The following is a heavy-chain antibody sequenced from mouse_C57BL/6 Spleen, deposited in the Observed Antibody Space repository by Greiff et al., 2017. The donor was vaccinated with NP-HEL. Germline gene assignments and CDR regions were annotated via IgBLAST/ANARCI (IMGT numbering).Heavy chain of an antibody. CDR2: ISDGGSYT. CDR1: GFTFSSYA. V-gene: IGHV5-4*01. J-gene: IGHJ3*01. CDR3: ARGPWAY. Sequence: EVQLVESGGGLVKPGGSLKLSCAASGFTFSSYAMSWVRQTPEKRLEWVATISDGGSYTYYPDNVKGRFTISRDNAKSNLYLQMSPLKSEDTAMYYCARGPWAYWGQGTLVTVSA.